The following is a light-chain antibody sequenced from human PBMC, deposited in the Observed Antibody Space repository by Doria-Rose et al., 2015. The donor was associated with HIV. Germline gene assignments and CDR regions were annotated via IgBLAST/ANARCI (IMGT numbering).Light chain of an antibody. Sequence: TQSPGTLSLSPGERATLSCRASQSFSSTYLAWYQQKPGQAPSLIIYDGSTRATGIPDRFNASGSGTDFTLTINRLEPEDFVLYYCHQYSTSWTFGQGTKVEI. CDR1: QSFSSTY. CDR3: HQYSTSWT. CDR2: DGS. J-gene: IGKJ1*01. V-gene: IGKV3-20*01.